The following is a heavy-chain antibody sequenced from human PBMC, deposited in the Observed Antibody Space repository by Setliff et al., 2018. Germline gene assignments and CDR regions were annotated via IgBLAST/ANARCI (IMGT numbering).Heavy chain of an antibody. CDR2: IHISGST. Sequence: SETLSLTCTVSGGSISSYYWSWIRQPPGKGLEWIGYIHISGSTNYNPSLKSRVTISVDTSKNQFSLKLTSVTAADTAVYYCAREGVDTRSSTDYRYYMDVWGKGTTVTVSS. V-gene: IGHV4-59*01. D-gene: IGHD5-18*01. CDR3: AREGVDTRSSTDYRYYMDV. J-gene: IGHJ6*03. CDR1: GGSISSYY.